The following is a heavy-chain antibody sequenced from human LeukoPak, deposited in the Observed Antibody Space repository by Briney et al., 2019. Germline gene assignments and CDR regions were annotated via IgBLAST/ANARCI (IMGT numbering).Heavy chain of an antibody. CDR2: INHSVST. Sequence: SETLSLTCAVYGGSFSCYYWSWIRQPPGKGLEWIGEINHSVSTNYNPSLKNRVTISVATSKNQFSLKLSFVTAADTAVYYCARGYCSSTNCYWWLQLMGSPFDYWGQGTLVTVSS. CDR1: GGSFSCYY. CDR3: ARGYCSSTNCYWWLQLMGSPFDY. V-gene: IGHV4-34*01. J-gene: IGHJ4*02. D-gene: IGHD2-2*01.